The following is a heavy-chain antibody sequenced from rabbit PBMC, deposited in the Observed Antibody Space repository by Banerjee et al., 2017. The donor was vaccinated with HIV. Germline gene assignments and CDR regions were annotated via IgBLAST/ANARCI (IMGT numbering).Heavy chain of an antibody. V-gene: IGHV1S40*01. CDR3: ARDLYASSSDYGYGLNL. CDR2: IYAGSSGST. J-gene: IGHJ4*01. Sequence: QSLEESGGDLVKPGASLTLTCTASGFSFSSSYYMCWVRQAPGKGLEWIACIYAGSSGSTYYASWAKGRFTISKTSSTTVTLQMTSLTAADTATYFCARDLYASSSDYGYGLNLWGQGTLVTVS. D-gene: IGHD1-1*01. CDR1: GFSFSSSYY.